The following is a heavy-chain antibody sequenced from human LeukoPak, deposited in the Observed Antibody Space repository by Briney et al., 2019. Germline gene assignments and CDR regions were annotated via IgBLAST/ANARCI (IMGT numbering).Heavy chain of an antibody. CDR1: GFTFSSYG. D-gene: IGHD3-22*01. CDR2: ISYDGSNK. CDR3: ASAPGYDSSGYYLFDY. Sequence: GGSLRLSCAASGFTFSSYGMHWVRQAPGKGLEWVAVISYDGSNKYYADSVKGRFTISRDNSKNTLYLQMNSLRAEDTAVYYCASAPGYDSSGYYLFDYWGQGTLVTVSS. J-gene: IGHJ4*02. V-gene: IGHV3-30*03.